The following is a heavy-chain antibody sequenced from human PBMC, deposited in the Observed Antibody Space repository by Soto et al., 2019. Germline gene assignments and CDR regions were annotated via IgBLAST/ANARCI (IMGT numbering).Heavy chain of an antibody. CDR3: AKGRRGGDYIYYYYGMDV. D-gene: IGHD4-17*01. Sequence: GGSLRLSCAASGFTFSSYAMSWVRQAPGKGLEWVSAISGSGGSTYYADSVKGRFTISRDNSKNTLYLQMNSLRAEDTAVYYCAKGRRGGDYIYYYYGMDVWGQGTTVTVSS. V-gene: IGHV3-23*01. CDR1: GFTFSSYA. CDR2: ISGSGGST. J-gene: IGHJ6*02.